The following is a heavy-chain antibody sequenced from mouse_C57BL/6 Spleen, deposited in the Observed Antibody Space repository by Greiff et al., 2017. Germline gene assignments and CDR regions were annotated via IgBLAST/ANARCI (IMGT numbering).Heavy chain of an antibody. CDR3: ARVRQLRLGFDY. CDR2: IDPEDGET. Sequence: VQLQQSGAELVKPGASVKLSCTASGFNINDYYMHWVKQRTEQGLEWIGRIDPEDGETKYAPNFQGKATITADTSSNTAYLQLSSLTSEDCAVNHCARVRQLRLGFDYWGQGTTLTVSS. J-gene: IGHJ2*01. V-gene: IGHV14-2*01. CDR1: GFNINDYY. D-gene: IGHD3-2*02.